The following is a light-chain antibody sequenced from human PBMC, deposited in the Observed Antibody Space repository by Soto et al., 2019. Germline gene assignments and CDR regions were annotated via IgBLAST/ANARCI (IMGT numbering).Light chain of an antibody. Sequence: TVLTQSPATLSLSPGERATLSCRASQSVSSYLAWYQQKPGQAPRLLIYGASSRATGIPDRFSGSGSGTDFTLTISRLEPEDFAVYYCQQYGSSSWTFGRGTKVDIK. CDR3: QQYGSSSWT. J-gene: IGKJ1*01. CDR2: GAS. V-gene: IGKV3-20*01. CDR1: QSVSSY.